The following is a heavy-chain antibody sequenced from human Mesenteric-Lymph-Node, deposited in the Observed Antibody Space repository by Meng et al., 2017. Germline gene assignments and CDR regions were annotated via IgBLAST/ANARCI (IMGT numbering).Heavy chain of an antibody. Sequence: QVQLREAGPGLVRPSETLSLTCVVSGGSIRSTNWWSWVRQPPGKGLEWLGEIFHTGSTSYSPSLKSRLIMSVDTSKNQLSLNLTSVTAADTAVYYCASLMTTYSYWGQGTLVTVSS. CDR1: GGSIRSTNW. V-gene: IGHV4-4*02. D-gene: IGHD4-11*01. CDR3: ASLMTTYSY. J-gene: IGHJ4*02. CDR2: IFHTGST.